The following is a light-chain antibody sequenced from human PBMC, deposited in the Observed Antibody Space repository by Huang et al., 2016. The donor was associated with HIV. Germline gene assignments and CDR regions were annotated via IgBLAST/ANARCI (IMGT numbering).Light chain of an antibody. V-gene: IGKV3-15*01. CDR3: QQYDNWPRT. CDR1: QSVSNN. CDR2: AAS. J-gene: IGKJ1*01. Sequence: EIVMTQFPATLSVSPGERATLTCRASQSVSNNLAWYQQKPGQAPRLLIDAASTRATGIPARFSGSGSGTEFSLTISSLESEDFAVYHCQQYDNWPRTFGEGTKVEFK.